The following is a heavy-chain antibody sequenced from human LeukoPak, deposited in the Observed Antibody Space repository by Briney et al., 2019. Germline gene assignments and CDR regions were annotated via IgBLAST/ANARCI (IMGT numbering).Heavy chain of an antibody. CDR1: GGSFSGYY. CDR3: ARRAREGYYFDY. J-gene: IGHJ4*02. Sequence: SETLSLTCAVYGGSFSGYYWSWIRQPPGKGLEWIGEINHSGSTNYNPSLKSRVTISVDTSKNQFSLKLSSVTAADTAVYYCARRAREGYYFDYWGQGTLVTVSS. D-gene: IGHD6-13*01. V-gene: IGHV4-34*01. CDR2: INHSGST.